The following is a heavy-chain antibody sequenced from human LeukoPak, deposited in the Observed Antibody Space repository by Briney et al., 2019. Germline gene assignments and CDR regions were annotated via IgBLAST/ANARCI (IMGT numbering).Heavy chain of an antibody. CDR3: ARAGSGSYLTLNHHPFMSDPLDY. Sequence: PSETLSLTCTVSGGSISSSSYYWGWIRQPPGKGLEWIGYINYSGSTNYNPSLKSRVTISVDTSKNQFSLKLSSVTAADTAVYYCARAGSGSYLTLNHHPFMSDPLDYWGQGTLVTVSS. V-gene: IGHV4-61*05. J-gene: IGHJ4*02. CDR2: INYSGST. D-gene: IGHD1-26*01. CDR1: GGSISSSSYY.